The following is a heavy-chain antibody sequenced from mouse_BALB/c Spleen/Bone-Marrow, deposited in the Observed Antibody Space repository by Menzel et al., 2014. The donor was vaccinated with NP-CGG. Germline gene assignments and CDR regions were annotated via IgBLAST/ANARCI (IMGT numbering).Heavy chain of an antibody. D-gene: IGHD4-1*01. V-gene: IGHV1-54*01. J-gene: IGHJ2*01. CDR1: GYAFTIYL. CDR3: ARLGRDYFDY. Sequence: QVQLQQSGAELVRPGTSVKVSCKASGYAFTIYLIDWIKQRPGQGLEWIGVINPGSGGSNYNEKFKGKATLTADKSSSTAYMQLSNLTSDDSAVYFCARLGRDYFDYWGQGTTLTVSS. CDR2: INPGSGGS.